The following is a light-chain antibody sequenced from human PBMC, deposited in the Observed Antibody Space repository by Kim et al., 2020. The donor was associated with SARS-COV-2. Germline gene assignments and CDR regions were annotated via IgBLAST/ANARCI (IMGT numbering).Light chain of an antibody. Sequence: VSPRQTASITCSGDKLGDKFASWYQQKPGQSPVLVIYQNRRRPSGIPERFSGSNSGNTATLTISGTQAMDEADYFCQTWDTSTVVFGGGTQLTVL. V-gene: IGLV3-1*01. J-gene: IGLJ2*01. CDR1: KLGDKF. CDR3: QTWDTSTVV. CDR2: QNR.